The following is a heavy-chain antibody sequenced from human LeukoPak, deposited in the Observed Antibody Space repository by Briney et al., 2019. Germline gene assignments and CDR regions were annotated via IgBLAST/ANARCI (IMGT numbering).Heavy chain of an antibody. V-gene: IGHV4-59*08. J-gene: IGHJ4*02. CDR3: ARHSSGWYYFDY. D-gene: IGHD6-19*01. Sequence: SETLSLTCTVSGGSIGTYSWNWIRQPPGKGLEWIGYIYYSGTTNYNPSLKSRVTISVDTSKNQFSLKLSSVTAADTAVYYCARHSSGWYYFDYWGQGTLVTVSS. CDR2: IYYSGTT. CDR1: GGSIGTYS.